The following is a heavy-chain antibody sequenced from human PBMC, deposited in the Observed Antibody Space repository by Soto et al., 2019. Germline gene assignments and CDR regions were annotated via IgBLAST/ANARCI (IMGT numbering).Heavy chain of an antibody. J-gene: IGHJ4*02. V-gene: IGHV4-31*03. Sequence: QVQLQESGAGLVKPSQTLSLTCIISGGSISSGGYYWSWIRQHPGKGLEWIGYIYYSGSTYYNPSFKNRFTISVDTPKTQSSLELSSVTAADTAVYYCASGGSSSPYFDSWGQGTLVTVSS. D-gene: IGHD6-13*01. CDR2: IYYSGST. CDR3: ASGGSSSPYFDS. CDR1: GGSISSGGYY.